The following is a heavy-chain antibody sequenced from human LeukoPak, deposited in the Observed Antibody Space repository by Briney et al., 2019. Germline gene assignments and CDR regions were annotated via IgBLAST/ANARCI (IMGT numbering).Heavy chain of an antibody. V-gene: IGHV4-34*01. D-gene: IGHD1-26*01. J-gene: IGHJ4*02. CDR3: AREREGGSYYYFDY. CDR2: INHSGST. Sequence: PSETLSLTCAVYGGSFSGYYWSLIRQPPGKGLEWIGEINHSGSTNYNPSLKSRVTISVDTSKNQFSLKLSSVTAADTAVYYCAREREGGSYYYFDYWGQGTLVTVSS. CDR1: GGSFSGYY.